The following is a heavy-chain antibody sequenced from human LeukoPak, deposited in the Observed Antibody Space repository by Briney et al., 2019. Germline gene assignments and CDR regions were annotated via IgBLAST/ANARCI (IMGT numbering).Heavy chain of an antibody. CDR1: GGTFSSYA. Sequence: SVKVSCKASGGTFSSYAISWVRQAPGQGREWMGGIIPIFGTANYAQKFQGGVTITADKSTSTAYMELSSLRSEDTAVYYCARDLTSTTVTTFYYWGQGTLVTVSS. V-gene: IGHV1-69*06. D-gene: IGHD4-17*01. CDR2: IIPIFGTA. CDR3: ARDLTSTTVTTFYY. J-gene: IGHJ4*02.